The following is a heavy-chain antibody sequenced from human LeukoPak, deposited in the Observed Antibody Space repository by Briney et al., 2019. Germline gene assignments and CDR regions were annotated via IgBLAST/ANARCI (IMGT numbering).Heavy chain of an antibody. CDR2: IWPDGSNK. Sequence: QAGGSLRLSCAASGFTFSSYGMHWVRRAPGKGLEWVAVIWPDGSNKLYGDSVRGRFTISRDNSKNTLYLQMNSLRAEDTAVYYCARGDYSNYVDYWGQGTLVTVSS. J-gene: IGHJ4*02. D-gene: IGHD4-11*01. V-gene: IGHV3-33*01. CDR1: GFTFSSYG. CDR3: ARGDYSNYVDY.